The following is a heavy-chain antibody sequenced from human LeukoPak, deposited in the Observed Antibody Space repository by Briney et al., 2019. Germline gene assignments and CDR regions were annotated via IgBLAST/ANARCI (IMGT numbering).Heavy chain of an antibody. Sequence: SVTLSLTCTVSGGSISSSSAYWGWIRQPPGKGLEWIGSIYYSKNTYYNPSLKSRVTISAGTSKNQFSLTLGSVSATDTAVYYCVSPRGFSYGYFDYWGQGTLVTVSS. CDR2: IYYSKNT. J-gene: IGHJ4*02. CDR1: GGSISSSSAY. V-gene: IGHV4-39*01. CDR3: VSPRGFSYGYFDY. D-gene: IGHD5-18*01.